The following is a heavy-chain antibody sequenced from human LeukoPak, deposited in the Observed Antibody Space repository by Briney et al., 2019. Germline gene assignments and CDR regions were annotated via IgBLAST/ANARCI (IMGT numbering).Heavy chain of an antibody. D-gene: IGHD1-1*01. Sequence: GGSLRLSYVGSGFSLSDHYMGWIRQGPGQGLEWVAYLGLTDTTVYYADSARGRFTVSRDKAHNSFHLHMDRLTVEDTAVYYCAREGFTGASLRAFDVWGQATMVTVSS. CDR1: GFSLSDHY. J-gene: IGHJ3*01. CDR2: LGLTDTTV. CDR3: AREGFTGASLRAFDV. V-gene: IGHV3-11*04.